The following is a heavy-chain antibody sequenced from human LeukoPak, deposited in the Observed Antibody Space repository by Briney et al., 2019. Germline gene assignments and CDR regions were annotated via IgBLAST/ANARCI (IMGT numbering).Heavy chain of an antibody. V-gene: IGHV3-30*18. CDR1: GFTFSSSG. CDR2: TSFDGSYK. J-gene: IGHJ4*02. Sequence: PGGSLRLSCAASGFTFSSSGMHWVRQAPGKGLEWVAMTSFDGSYKNYADSVKGRFTISRDNSKNRLYLQMNSLRAEDTAVYYCAKEFSGYLASFEYWGQGTLVTVSS. D-gene: IGHD3-22*01. CDR3: AKEFSGYLASFEY.